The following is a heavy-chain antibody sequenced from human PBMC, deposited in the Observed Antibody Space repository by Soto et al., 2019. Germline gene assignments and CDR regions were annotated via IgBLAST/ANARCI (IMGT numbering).Heavy chain of an antibody. D-gene: IGHD4-17*01. Sequence: EVQLVASGGGLIQPGGSLRLSCAASGSTVSSNYMSWVRQAPGKGLEWVSLIYGGGGTYYADAVKGRFTISRDNSKNTLYLQMNSLRVEDTAVYYCAREGATVTAFDYWGQGTLVTVSS. J-gene: IGHJ4*02. CDR3: AREGATVTAFDY. CDR2: IYGGGGT. V-gene: IGHV3-53*01. CDR1: GSTVSSNY.